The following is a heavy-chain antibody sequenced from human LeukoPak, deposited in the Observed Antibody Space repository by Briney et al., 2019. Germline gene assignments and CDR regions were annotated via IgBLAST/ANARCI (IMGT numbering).Heavy chain of an antibody. J-gene: IGHJ3*02. D-gene: IGHD1-26*01. CDR3: ARGGSRGAFDI. CDR1: GYTFTSYD. V-gene: IGHV7-4-1*02. CDR2: INTNTGNP. Sequence: ASVKVSCKASGYTFTSYDINWVRQAPGQGLEWMGWINTNTGNPTYAQGFTGRFVFSLDTSVSTAYLQISSLKAEDTAVYYCARGGSRGAFDIWGQGTMVTVSS.